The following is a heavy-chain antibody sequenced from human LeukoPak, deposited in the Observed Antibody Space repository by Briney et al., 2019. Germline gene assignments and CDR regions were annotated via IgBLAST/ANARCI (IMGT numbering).Heavy chain of an antibody. V-gene: IGHV3-20*01. Sequence: GGSLRLSCVASGFSFITSGMNWVRQAPGKGLEWVSGINWNGGSTGYADSVKGRFTISRDNAKNSLYLQMNSLRAEDTALYHCARDRRPFPAHAFDIWGQGTMVTVSS. CDR1: GFSFITSG. CDR2: INWNGGST. J-gene: IGHJ3*02. CDR3: ARDRRPFPAHAFDI.